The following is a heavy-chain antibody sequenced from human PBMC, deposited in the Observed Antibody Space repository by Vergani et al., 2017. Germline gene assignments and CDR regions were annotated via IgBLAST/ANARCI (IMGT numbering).Heavy chain of an antibody. CDR2: IYYSGST. D-gene: IGHD6-13*01. J-gene: IGHJ4*02. CDR3: ARVDFEGIAAAGPIDY. V-gene: IGHV4-59*01. CDR1: GGPISSYY. Sequence: QVQLQESGPGLVKPSETLSLTCTVSGGPISSYYWSWIRQPPGKGLEWIGYIYYSGSTNYNPSLKSRVTISVDTSKNQFSLKLSSVTAADTAVYYCARVDFEGIAAAGPIDYWGQGTLVTVSS.